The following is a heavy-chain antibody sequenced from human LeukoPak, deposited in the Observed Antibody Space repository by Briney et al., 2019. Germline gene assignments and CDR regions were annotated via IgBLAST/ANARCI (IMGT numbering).Heavy chain of an antibody. CDR2: ISSNGGST. J-gene: IGHJ4*02. CDR1: GFTFSSYA. Sequence: GGSLRLSCAASGFTFSSYAMHWVRQAPGKGLEYVSAISSNGGSTYYANSVKGRFTISRDNSKNTLYLQMGSLRAEDMAVHYCARSAAHPYYFDYWGQGTLVTVSS. CDR3: ARSAAHPYYFDY. D-gene: IGHD6-6*01. V-gene: IGHV3-64*01.